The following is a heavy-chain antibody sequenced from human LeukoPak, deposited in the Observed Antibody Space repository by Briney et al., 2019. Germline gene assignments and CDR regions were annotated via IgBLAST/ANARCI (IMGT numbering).Heavy chain of an antibody. D-gene: IGHD6-13*01. Sequence: GGSLRLSCAASGFTFSSYWMSWVRQAPGKGLEWVANIKQDGSEKYYVDSVKGRFTISRDNAKNSLYLQMNSLRAEDTAVYYCAKEGEQLAPSSYYFDYWGQGTLVTVSS. V-gene: IGHV3-7*01. CDR2: IKQDGSEK. J-gene: IGHJ4*02. CDR3: AKEGEQLAPSSYYFDY. CDR1: GFTFSSYW.